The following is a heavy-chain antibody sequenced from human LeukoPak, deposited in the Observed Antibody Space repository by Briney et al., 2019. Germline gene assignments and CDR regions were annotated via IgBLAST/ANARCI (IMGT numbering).Heavy chain of an antibody. CDR2: IREDGSQK. Sequence: GGSPRLSCAASGFTFSSSWMTWVRQAPGKGLEWVASIREDGSQKSAVDSVRGRFTISRDNAKNSLYLQMNSLRAEDTAVYYCARAVNDYGDYVFDYWGQGTLVTVSS. D-gene: IGHD4-17*01. CDR1: GFTFSSSW. CDR3: ARAVNDYGDYVFDY. J-gene: IGHJ4*02. V-gene: IGHV3-7*01.